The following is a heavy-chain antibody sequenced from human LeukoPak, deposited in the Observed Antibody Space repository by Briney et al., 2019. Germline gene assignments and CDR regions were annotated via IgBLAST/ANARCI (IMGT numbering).Heavy chain of an antibody. Sequence: GGSLRLSCAASGFTFSSYAMSWVRQAPGKGLEWVSAISGSGGSTYYADFVKGRFTISRDNSKNTLYLQMNSLRAEDTAVYYCAKAYHYYGSGSYYRTHAPYDYWGQGTLVTVSS. CDR3: AKAYHYYGSGSYYRTHAPYDY. V-gene: IGHV3-23*01. D-gene: IGHD3-10*01. J-gene: IGHJ4*02. CDR2: ISGSGGST. CDR1: GFTFSSYA.